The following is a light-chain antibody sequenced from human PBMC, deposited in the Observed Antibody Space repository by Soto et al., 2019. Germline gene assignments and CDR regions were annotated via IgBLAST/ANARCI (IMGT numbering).Light chain of an antibody. Sequence: QSVLTQHASVSGSPGQSITISCTGTSSDVGGYNYVSWYQQHPGKAPKLMIYDVSNRPSGVSNRFSGSKSGNTASLTISGLQAEDEADYYCSSYTSSSIVVFGGGTKLTVL. CDR3: SSYTSSSIVV. V-gene: IGLV2-14*01. J-gene: IGLJ2*01. CDR1: SSDVGGYNY. CDR2: DVS.